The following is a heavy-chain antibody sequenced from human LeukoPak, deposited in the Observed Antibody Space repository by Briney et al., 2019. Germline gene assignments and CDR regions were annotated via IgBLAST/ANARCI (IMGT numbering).Heavy chain of an antibody. D-gene: IGHD6-19*01. V-gene: IGHV4-59*01. J-gene: IGHJ4*02. CDR2: IYYSGST. Sequence: SETLSLTCTVSGGSISSYYWSWIRQPPGKGLEWIGYIYYSGSTNYNPSLKSRVTISVDTSKNQFSLKLSSVTAADTAVYYCAREGTAVAGKGAALDYWGQGTLVTVSS. CDR3: AREGTAVAGKGAALDY. CDR1: GGSISSYY.